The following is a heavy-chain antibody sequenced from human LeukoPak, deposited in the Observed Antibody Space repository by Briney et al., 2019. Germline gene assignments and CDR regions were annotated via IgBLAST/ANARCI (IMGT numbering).Heavy chain of an antibody. CDR2: IYYSGST. CDR1: GGSISSYY. J-gene: IGHJ4*02. CDR3: ARAERGYSYGFFDY. V-gene: IGHV4-59*01. D-gene: IGHD5-18*01. Sequence: SETLSLTCTVSGGSISSYYWSWIPQPPGKGLEWIGYIYYSGSTNYNPSLKSRVTISVDTSKNQFSLKLSSVTAADTAVYYCARAERGYSYGFFDYWGQGTLVTVSS.